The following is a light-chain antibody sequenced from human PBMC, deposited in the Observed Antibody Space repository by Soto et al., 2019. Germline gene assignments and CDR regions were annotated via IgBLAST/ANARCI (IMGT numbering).Light chain of an antibody. CDR3: QHYFRLPYT. V-gene: IGKV1-33*01. CDR1: QDITND. CDR2: AAS. Sequence: DIDMAQSPLFLSASVGDRVNITCQASQDITNDINWYQQKPGQAPKLLVSAASRLETGVPSRFRGRGFGTDFSLTISNLQAEDSASYFCQHYFRLPYTFGQGTEVEI. J-gene: IGKJ2*01.